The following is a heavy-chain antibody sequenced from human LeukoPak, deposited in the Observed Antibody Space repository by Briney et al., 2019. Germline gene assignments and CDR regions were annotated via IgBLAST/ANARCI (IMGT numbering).Heavy chain of an antibody. V-gene: IGHV4-34*01. J-gene: IGHJ5*02. D-gene: IGHD3-9*01. CDR2: INHSGST. CDR3: ARGSGRYDILTGHTVNWFDP. CDR1: GGSFSGYY. Sequence: SETLSLTCAVYGGSFSGYYWSWIRQPPAKGLEWIGEINHSGSTNYNPSLKSRVAISVDTSKNQFSLKLSSVTAADTAVYYRARGSGRYDILTGHTVNWFDPWGQGTLVTVSS.